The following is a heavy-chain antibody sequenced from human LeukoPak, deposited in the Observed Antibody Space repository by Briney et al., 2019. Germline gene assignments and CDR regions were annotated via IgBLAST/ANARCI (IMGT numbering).Heavy chain of an antibody. CDR1: GYTFTGYY. CDR2: INPNSGGT. J-gene: IGHJ4*02. D-gene: IGHD5-12*01. V-gene: IGHV1-2*06. Sequence: ASVKVPCKASGYTFTGYYMHWVRQAPGQGLEWMGRINPNSGGTNYAQKFQGRVTMTRDTSISTAYMELSRLRSDDTAVYYCARLGYSGYDYLGLDYWGQGTLVTVSS. CDR3: ARLGYSGYDYLGLDY.